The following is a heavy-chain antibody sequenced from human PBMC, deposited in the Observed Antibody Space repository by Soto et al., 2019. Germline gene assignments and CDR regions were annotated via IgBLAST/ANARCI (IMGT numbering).Heavy chain of an antibody. Sequence: ASVKVSCKSSGGTFSSFINYPINWVRQAPGQVLEWMGGIVPNVGTVNYAQKFRGKVTITADKSTGTAYMELSSLRSEDTALYYCARRDTSGFLRYFDNWRQGTQVTVSS. V-gene: IGHV1-69*06. J-gene: IGHJ4*02. CDR3: ARRDTSGFLRYFDN. CDR2: IVPNVGTV. D-gene: IGHD3-3*01. CDR1: GGTFSSFINYP.